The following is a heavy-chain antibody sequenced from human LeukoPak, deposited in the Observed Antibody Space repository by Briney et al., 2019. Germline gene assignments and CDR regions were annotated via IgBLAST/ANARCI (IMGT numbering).Heavy chain of an antibody. CDR3: AKGARWTTYYFDY. J-gene: IGHJ4*02. D-gene: IGHD1-14*01. CDR2: IVGNSYTT. Sequence: GGSLRLSCVVSGFPFSNYAMAWVRQAPGKGLEWVSTIVGNSYTTYYADSVKGRFTISRDNSKDTLFVQMNSLRADDTAVYYCAKGARWTTYYFDYWGQGTLVTVSS. CDR1: GFPFSNYA. V-gene: IGHV3-23*01.